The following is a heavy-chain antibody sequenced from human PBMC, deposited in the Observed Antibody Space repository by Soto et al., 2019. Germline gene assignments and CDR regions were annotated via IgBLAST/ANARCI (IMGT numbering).Heavy chain of an antibody. CDR3: ARRIQPYSYGMDV. J-gene: IGHJ6*02. CDR2: FSGSGDNI. V-gene: IGHV3-23*01. Sequence: GGSLRLSCAASGFTFSSFAMSWVRQAPGKGLEWVSGFSGSGDNIYYADSVKGRFTFSRDNSKNMLYLQMNSLRAEDTAVYYCARRIQPYSYGMDVWGQGTTVTVSS. CDR1: GFTFSSFA.